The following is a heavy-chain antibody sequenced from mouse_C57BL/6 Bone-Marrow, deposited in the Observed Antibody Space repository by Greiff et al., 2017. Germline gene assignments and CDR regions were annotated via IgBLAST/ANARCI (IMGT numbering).Heavy chain of an antibody. J-gene: IGHJ3*01. Sequence: VQLQQSGAELVKPGASVKMSCKASGYTFTSYWITWVKQRPGQGLEWIGDIYPGSGSTNYNEKFKSKATLTVDTSSSTAYMQLSSLTSEDSAVYYCARDNSNDGGFAYWGQGTLVTVSA. CDR2: IYPGSGST. CDR1: GYTFTSYW. V-gene: IGHV1-55*01. D-gene: IGHD2-12*01. CDR3: ARDNSNDGGFAY.